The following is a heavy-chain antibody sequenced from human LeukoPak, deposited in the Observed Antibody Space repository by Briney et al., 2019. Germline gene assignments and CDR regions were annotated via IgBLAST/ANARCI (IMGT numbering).Heavy chain of an antibody. V-gene: IGHV3-23*01. J-gene: IGHJ4*02. CDR3: AKSHHVTAIDY. CDR1: GFTFSHYG. D-gene: IGHD2-21*02. Sequence: GGSLRLSCAASGFTFSHYGMTCVRQAPGKGLEWVSAISGSGGSTYYAGSVKGRFTISRDNSKNTLYLQMNSLRADDTAVYYCAKSHHVTAIDYWGQGTLVTVSS. CDR2: ISGSGGST.